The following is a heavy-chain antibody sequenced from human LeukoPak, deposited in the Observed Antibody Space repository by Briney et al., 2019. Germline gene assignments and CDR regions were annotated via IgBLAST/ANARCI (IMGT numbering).Heavy chain of an antibody. CDR3: ARHIGGGIEDMDV. Sequence: KSSETLSLTCTVSGGSSGTYYWSWIRQSPGKGLEWIGYIYVTGSTRYNPYLQSRVTISVDTSRNQFFLKMSSVTAADTAVYYCARHIGGGIEDMDVWGKGTKVTVSS. CDR2: IYVTGST. V-gene: IGHV4-59*08. CDR1: GGSSGTYY. J-gene: IGHJ6*03. D-gene: IGHD3-16*02.